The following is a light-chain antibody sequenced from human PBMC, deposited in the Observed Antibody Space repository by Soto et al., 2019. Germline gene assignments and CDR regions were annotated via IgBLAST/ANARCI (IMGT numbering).Light chain of an antibody. J-gene: IGLJ1*01. V-gene: IGLV2-11*01. CDR3: CSYAHRSPPLYV. Sequence: QSALTQPRSVPGSPGQSVTISCTGTTSDVGGYNYVSWYQQHPGKAPKLMIYDVTKRPSGVPDRFSGSKSGNTASLTISGLQAEDEADYYCCSYAHRSPPLYVFGTGTKLTVI. CDR2: DVT. CDR1: TSDVGGYNY.